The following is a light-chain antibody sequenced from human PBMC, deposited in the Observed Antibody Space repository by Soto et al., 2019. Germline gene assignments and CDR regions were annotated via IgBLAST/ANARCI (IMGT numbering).Light chain of an antibody. CDR1: QSVSSSY. CDR2: GES. Sequence: DSELAQSPCTLSLSPGERATLSCRASQSVSSSYLAWYQQKPGRVARLLILGESCRATGGLDRFCGSRYATDYILIISRLEHEDVVVYYCHYYGTSPKSFGQGTKVDIK. J-gene: IGKJ1*01. CDR3: HYYGTSPKS. V-gene: IGKV3-20*01.